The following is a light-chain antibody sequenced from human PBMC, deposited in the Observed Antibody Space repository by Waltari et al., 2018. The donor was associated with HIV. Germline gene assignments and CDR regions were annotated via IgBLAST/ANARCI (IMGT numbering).Light chain of an antibody. CDR3: QQYNSYSRT. V-gene: IGKV1-5*03. CDR2: KAS. J-gene: IGKJ1*01. Sequence: DIQMTQSPSTLSASVGDRVTITCRASQSINIWVAWYQQKPGKAPKLLIYKASSLESGVPSRFSGSGSGTEFTLTISSLQPDDLATYYCQQYNSYSRTFGQGTKVESK. CDR1: QSINIW.